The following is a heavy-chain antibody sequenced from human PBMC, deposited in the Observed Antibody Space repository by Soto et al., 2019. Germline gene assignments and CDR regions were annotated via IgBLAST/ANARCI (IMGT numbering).Heavy chain of an antibody. CDR3: ARSEEQLVRDDY. D-gene: IGHD6-6*01. CDR1: GYSFTSYW. V-gene: IGHV5-10-1*01. Sequence: GESLKISCKGSGYSFTSYWISWVRQMPGKGLEWMGRIDPSDSYTNYSPSFQGHVTISADKSISTAYLQWSSLKASDTAMYYCARSEEQLVRDDYWGQGTLVTVSS. J-gene: IGHJ4*02. CDR2: IDPSDSYT.